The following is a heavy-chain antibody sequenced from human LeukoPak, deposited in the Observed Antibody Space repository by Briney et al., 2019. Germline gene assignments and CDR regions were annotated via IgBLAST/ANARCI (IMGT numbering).Heavy chain of an antibody. V-gene: IGHV1-69*05. CDR2: IIPIFGTA. CDR1: GGTFSSYA. CDR3: ATLPITGTTSPLDY. J-gene: IGHJ4*02. D-gene: IGHD1-20*01. Sequence: ASVKVSCKASGGTFSSYAISWVRQAPGQGLEWMGGIIPIFGTANYAQKFQGRVTITTDESTSTAYMELSSLRSEDTAVYYCATLPITGTTSPLDYWGQGTLVTVSS.